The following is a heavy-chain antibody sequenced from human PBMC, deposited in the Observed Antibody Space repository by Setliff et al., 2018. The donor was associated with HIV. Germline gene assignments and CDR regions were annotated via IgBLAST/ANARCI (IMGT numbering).Heavy chain of an antibody. CDR3: ARDPHYFDTSGHYSWFYFDY. D-gene: IGHD3-22*01. CDR2: ISSSGST. CDR1: GGSISGYY. J-gene: IGHJ4*02. V-gene: IGHV4-59*12. Sequence: SETLSLTCTVSGGSISGYYWGWIRQSPGRGLEWIGSISSSGSTTYHPSLRSRVTVSAATSKNQFSLKLTSVTAADTAVYFCARDPHYFDTSGHYSWFYFDYWGQGTLVTVSS.